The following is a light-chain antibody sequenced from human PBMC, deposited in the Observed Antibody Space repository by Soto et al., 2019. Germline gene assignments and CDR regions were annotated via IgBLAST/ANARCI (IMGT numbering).Light chain of an antibody. J-gene: IGKJ5*01. CDR3: QQRYRWPPIT. Sequence: EILFTQSPGTLSLSPGERATLSCRASQSVSSSYLAWYQQKPGQAPRLLIYGASSRATGIPDRFSGSGSGTDFTLTISRLEPDDFAVYYCQQRYRWPPITFGQGTRLEI. CDR2: GAS. CDR1: QSVSSSY. V-gene: IGKV3D-20*02.